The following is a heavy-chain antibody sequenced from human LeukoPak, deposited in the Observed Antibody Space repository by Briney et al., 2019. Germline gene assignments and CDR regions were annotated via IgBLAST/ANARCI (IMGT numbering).Heavy chain of an antibody. CDR1: GYTFTGYY. CDR3: ARVQIRSTGTLRYFDWLPDQYYFDY. D-gene: IGHD3-9*01. J-gene: IGHJ4*02. CDR2: INPNSGGT. V-gene: IGHV1-2*02. Sequence: ASVKVSCTASGYTFTGYYMHWVRQAPGQGLEWMGWINPNSGGTNYAQKFQGRVTMTRDTSISTAYMELSRLRSDDTAVYYCARVQIRSTGTLRYFDWLPDQYYFDYWGQGTLVTVSS.